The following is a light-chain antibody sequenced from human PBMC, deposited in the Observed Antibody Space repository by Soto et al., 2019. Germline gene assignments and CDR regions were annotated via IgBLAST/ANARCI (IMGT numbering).Light chain of an antibody. CDR3: SSYTSSSTLVV. Sequence: QSVLTQPASVSGSPGQSITISCTGTSSDFGGYNYVSWYQQHPGKAPKLMIYDVSNRPSGVSTRFSGSKSSNTASLTISGVQADDEADYYCSSYTSSSTLVVFGGGTKITVL. CDR2: DVS. CDR1: SSDFGGYNY. J-gene: IGLJ2*01. V-gene: IGLV2-14*01.